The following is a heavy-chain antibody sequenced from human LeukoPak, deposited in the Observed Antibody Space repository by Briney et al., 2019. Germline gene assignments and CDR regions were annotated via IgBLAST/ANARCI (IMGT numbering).Heavy chain of an antibody. CDR1: GYTFIGYY. J-gene: IGHJ4*02. D-gene: IGHD6-25*01. V-gene: IGHV1-2*02. CDR2: INPNSGAT. Sequence: ASVKVSCKASGYTFIGYYLHWVRQAPGQGLEWMGWINPNSGATYCAQEFQGRVTMTRDTSITTVYIELSSLRSDDTAVYYCARGGSGLAYWGQGTLVTVSS. CDR3: ARGGSGLAY.